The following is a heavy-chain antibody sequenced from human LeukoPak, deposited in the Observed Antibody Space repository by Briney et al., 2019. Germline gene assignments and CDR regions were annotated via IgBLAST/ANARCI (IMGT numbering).Heavy chain of an antibody. J-gene: IGHJ4*02. CDR2: ISSSGSTI. CDR1: GFTFSDYY. D-gene: IGHD5-18*01. V-gene: IGHV3-11*04. CDR3: ARDQPIGYNYGYPFDK. Sequence: GGSLRLSCAASGFTFSDYYMSWIRQAPGKGLEWVSYISSSGSTIYYADSVKGRFTISRDNAKNSLYLQMNNLRVEDTAVYYCARDQPIGYNYGYPFDKWGQGTLVTVSS.